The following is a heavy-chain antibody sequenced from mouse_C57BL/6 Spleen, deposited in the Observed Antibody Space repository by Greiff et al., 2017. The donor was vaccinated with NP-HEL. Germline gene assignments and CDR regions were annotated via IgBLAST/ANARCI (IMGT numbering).Heavy chain of an antibody. Sequence: VQLQQPGAELVRPGSSVKLSCKASGYTFTSYWMHWVKQRPIQGLEWIGNIDPSDSETHYNQKFKDKATLTVDKSSSTAYMQLSSLTSEDSAVYYCAIQGSSYDAMDYWGQGTSVTVSS. J-gene: IGHJ4*01. CDR2: IDPSDSET. CDR3: AIQGSSYDAMDY. CDR1: GYTFTSYW. V-gene: IGHV1-52*01. D-gene: IGHD1-1*01.